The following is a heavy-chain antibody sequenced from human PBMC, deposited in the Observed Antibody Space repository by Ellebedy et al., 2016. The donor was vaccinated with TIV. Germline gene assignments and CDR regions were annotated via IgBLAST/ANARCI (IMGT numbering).Heavy chain of an antibody. J-gene: IGHJ3*02. CDR3: ARDLGWFAFDI. V-gene: IGHV3-7*01. CDR2: IKEDGSSQ. Sequence: GESLKISCAASGFSFSGSWMTWVRQAPGKGLEWVAHIKEDGSSQKYVDSVKGRFTISRDNAKNSLYMQMNSLRPEDTAVYFCARDLGWFAFDIWGQGTMVSVSS. CDR1: GFSFSGSW. D-gene: IGHD3/OR15-3a*01.